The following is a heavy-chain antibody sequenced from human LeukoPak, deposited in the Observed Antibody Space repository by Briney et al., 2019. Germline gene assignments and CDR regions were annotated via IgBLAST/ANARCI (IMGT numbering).Heavy chain of an antibody. CDR2: IYYSGST. CDR3: ARDPSLIYCGGDCSAFDI. D-gene: IGHD2-21*02. J-gene: IGHJ3*02. Sequence: PSETLSLTCTVSGGSISSSSYYWGWIRQPPGKGLEWIGSIYYSGSTYYNPSLKSRVTISVDTSKNQFSLKLSSVTAADTAVYYCARDPSLIYCGGDCSAFDIWGQGTMVTVSS. CDR1: GGSISSSSYY. V-gene: IGHV4-39*07.